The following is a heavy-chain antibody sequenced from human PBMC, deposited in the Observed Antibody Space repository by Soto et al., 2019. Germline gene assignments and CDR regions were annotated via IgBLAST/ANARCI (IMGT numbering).Heavy chain of an antibody. CDR3: ARIVESGYTIDFDL. D-gene: IGHD3-16*02. CDR1: GGSISSGDYY. Sequence: QVQLQESGPGLVKPSQTLSVTCTVPGGSISSGDYYWSWIRQPPGKGLEWIGYIYYSGSTNYNPSLSGRVGISVDTSKNQFSLNLSSVTAADTAVYYCARIVESGYTIDFDLWGRGTLVTVSS. V-gene: IGHV4-30-4*01. J-gene: IGHJ2*01. CDR2: IYYSGST.